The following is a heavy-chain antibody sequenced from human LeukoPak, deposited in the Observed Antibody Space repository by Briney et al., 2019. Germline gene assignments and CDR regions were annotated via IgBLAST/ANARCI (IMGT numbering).Heavy chain of an antibody. CDR1: GGSISSSSYY. V-gene: IGHV4-39*07. CDR2: IYYSGST. CDR3: ARLGVEPFGELEGKYYYYGMDV. D-gene: IGHD3-10*01. J-gene: IGHJ6*02. Sequence: SETLSLTCTVSGGSISSSSYYWGWIRQPPGKGLEWIGSIYYSGSTYYNPSLKSRVTISVDTSKNQFSLKVSSVTAADTAVYYCARLGVEPFGELEGKYYYYGMDVWGQGTTVTVSS.